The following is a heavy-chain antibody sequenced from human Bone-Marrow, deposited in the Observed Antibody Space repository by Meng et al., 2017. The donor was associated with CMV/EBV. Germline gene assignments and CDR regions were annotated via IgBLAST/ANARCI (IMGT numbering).Heavy chain of an antibody. Sequence: GGSLRLSCAASGFLFSSYSMNWVRQAPGKGLEWVSSISSSSSYIYYAGSMKGRLTISRDNAKNSLYLQMNSLKSEDTAVYYCARGPTIVVVPAAVYFQHWGQGTLVTVSS. CDR3: ARGPTIVVVPAAVYFQH. D-gene: IGHD2-2*01. CDR2: ISSSSSYI. V-gene: IGHV3-21*04. J-gene: IGHJ1*01. CDR1: GFLFSSYS.